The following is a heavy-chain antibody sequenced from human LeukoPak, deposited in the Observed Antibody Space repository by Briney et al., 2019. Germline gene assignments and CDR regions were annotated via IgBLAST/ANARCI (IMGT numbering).Heavy chain of an antibody. D-gene: IGHD3-22*01. Sequence: ASVKVSCKASGYTFTSYGISWVRQAPGQGLEWMGWISAYNGNTNYAQKLQGRVTMTTDTSTSTAYMELRSLRSDDTAVYYCARDQYYDSKGWFDPWGQGTLVTVSS. CDR2: ISAYNGNT. CDR3: ARDQYYDSKGWFDP. CDR1: GYTFTSYG. V-gene: IGHV1-18*01. J-gene: IGHJ5*02.